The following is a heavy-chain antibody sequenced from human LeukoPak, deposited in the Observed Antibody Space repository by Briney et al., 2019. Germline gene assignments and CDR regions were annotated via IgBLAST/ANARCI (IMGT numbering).Heavy chain of an antibody. Sequence: GASVKVSCKASGYTFTSYGISWVRQAPGQGLEWMGWISAYNGNTNYAQKLQGRVTMTTDTSTSTAYMELRSLRSDDTAVYYCARTPAVDWPRRLLAGFAPWGRGTLVTVSS. CDR1: GYTFTSYG. CDR2: ISAYNGNT. V-gene: IGHV1-18*01. J-gene: IGHJ5*02. CDR3: ARTPAVDWPRRLLAGFAP. D-gene: IGHD6-25*01.